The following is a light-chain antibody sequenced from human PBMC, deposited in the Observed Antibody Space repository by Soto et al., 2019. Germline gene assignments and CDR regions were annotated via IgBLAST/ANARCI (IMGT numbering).Light chain of an antibody. CDR3: QQARRFPIT. J-gene: IGKJ5*01. CDR1: QDISNW. Sequence: DIQMTQSPSSVSASVGDRATISCRASQDISNWLAWYQQKPGEAPKFLIYAASNLQSGVPSKFSVSGSGTDFTLTISSLQPEDFAVYYCQQARRFPITFGQGTRLEIK. V-gene: IGKV1-12*01. CDR2: AAS.